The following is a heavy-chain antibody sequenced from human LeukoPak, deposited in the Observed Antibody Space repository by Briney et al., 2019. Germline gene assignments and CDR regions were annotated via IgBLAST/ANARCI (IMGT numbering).Heavy chain of an antibody. J-gene: IGHJ5*02. D-gene: IGHD3-3*01. CDR2: IYTSGST. Sequence: SETLSLTCTVSGGSISSGSYYWSWIRQPAGKGLEWIGRIYTSGSTNYNPSLKSRVTISVATSKNQFSLRLSSVTAADTAVYYCARGYILRFLEAWFDPWGQGTLVTVSS. CDR1: GGSISSGSYY. CDR3: ARGYILRFLEAWFDP. V-gene: IGHV4-61*02.